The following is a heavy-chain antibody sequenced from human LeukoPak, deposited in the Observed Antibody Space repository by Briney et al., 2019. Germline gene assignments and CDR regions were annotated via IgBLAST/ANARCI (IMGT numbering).Heavy chain of an antibody. D-gene: IGHD5-12*01. CDR1: GGSISGYF. Sequence: SETLSLTCTVSGGSISGYFWSWIRQPAGKGLEWIGRIYSSGSNNYNTSLQCRVTMSRDTSKNNLSLNLSSVTAADTAVYYCAREPTSGREPTSGRPLDYWGQGTLVTVSS. CDR3: AREPTSGREPTSGRPLDY. V-gene: IGHV4-4*07. CDR2: IYSSGSN. J-gene: IGHJ4*02.